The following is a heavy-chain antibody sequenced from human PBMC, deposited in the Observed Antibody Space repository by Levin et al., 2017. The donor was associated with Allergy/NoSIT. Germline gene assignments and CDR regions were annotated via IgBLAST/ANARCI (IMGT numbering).Heavy chain of an antibody. J-gene: IGHJ4*02. V-gene: IGHV4-39*01. D-gene: IGHD5-18*01. CDR3: ASRVDTAMVTGFDY. CDR2: IYYSGST. CDR1: GGSISSSSYY. Sequence: SQTLSLTCTVSGGSISSSSYYWGWIRQPPGTGLEWIGSIYYSGSTYYNPSLKSRVTISVDTSKHQFSLKLSSVTAADTAVYYCASRVDTAMVTGFDYWGQGTLVTVSS.